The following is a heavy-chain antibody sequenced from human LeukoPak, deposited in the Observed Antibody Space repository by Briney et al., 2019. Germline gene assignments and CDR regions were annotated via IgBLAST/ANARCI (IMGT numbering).Heavy chain of an antibody. CDR1: GDSISSGSFY. CDR3: ARDVLAAPGTFDY. CDR2: IYPSGST. J-gene: IGHJ4*02. V-gene: IGHV4-61*02. Sequence: SETLSLTCTVSGDSISSGSFYWSWIRQPAGRGLEWIGRIYPSGSTNYNPSLKSRVAISVDTSKNQFSLKLSSVTAADTAVYYCARDVLAAPGTFDYWGQGTLVTVSS. D-gene: IGHD6-13*01.